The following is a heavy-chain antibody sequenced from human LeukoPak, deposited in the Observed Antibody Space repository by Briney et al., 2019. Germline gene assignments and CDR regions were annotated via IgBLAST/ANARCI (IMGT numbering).Heavy chain of an antibody. V-gene: IGHV3-15*01. CDR1: GFTFSNAW. Sequence: GGSLRLSCAASGFTFSNAWLSWDRQAPGKGLEWIGRLKSKTTGGTTDYAAPVKGRFTISRDDSKNTLYLQMNSLKTEDTAVYYCTTDERGGYDSHYYYYMDVWGKGTTVTISS. J-gene: IGHJ6*03. CDR2: LKSKTTGGTT. CDR3: TTDERGGYDSHYYYYMDV. D-gene: IGHD5-12*01.